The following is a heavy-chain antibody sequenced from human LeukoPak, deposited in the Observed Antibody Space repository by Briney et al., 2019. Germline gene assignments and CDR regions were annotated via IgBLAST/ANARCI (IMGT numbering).Heavy chain of an antibody. J-gene: IGHJ5*02. V-gene: IGHV5-10-1*01. CDR1: GCSFTSYW. Sequence: TGESLRISCKGTGCSFTSYWISWVRQMPGKGLEWMGRIDPSDSYSNYRPSFQGHVTISADKSNSTAYLQWSSLKASDTAMYYCARHKHPGDWFDPWGQGTLVTVSS. D-gene: IGHD3-10*01. CDR3: ARHKHPGDWFDP. CDR2: IDPSDSYS.